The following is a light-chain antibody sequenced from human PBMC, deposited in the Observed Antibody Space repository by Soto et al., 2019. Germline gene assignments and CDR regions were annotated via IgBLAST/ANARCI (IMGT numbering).Light chain of an antibody. CDR3: QQYGSSWMYT. J-gene: IGKJ2*01. Sequence: EIVLTQSPGTLSLSPGEGATLSCRASQSVSSSYLVWYQQTPGQAPRLLIYCASSMATGITDRLSGSGSGTDFTLTISRLEPEDFAVYYCQQYGSSWMYTFGQGTKLEMK. CDR1: QSVSSSY. V-gene: IGKV3-20*01. CDR2: CAS.